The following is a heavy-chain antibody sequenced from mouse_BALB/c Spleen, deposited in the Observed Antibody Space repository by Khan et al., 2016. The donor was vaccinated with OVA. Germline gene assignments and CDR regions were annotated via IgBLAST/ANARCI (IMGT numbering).Heavy chain of an antibody. CDR1: GYTFTDSA. V-gene: IGHV1S137*01. Sequence: QVQLQPSGPELVRPGVSVKISCKGSGYTFTDSAMHWVKQSHAKSLEWIGLISTYSGNTNYKQKFKGKATMTVDKSSSTAYMELARLTSEDSAIYYCTRPAYDGYYDYWGQGTTLTVSS. D-gene: IGHD2-3*01. J-gene: IGHJ2*01. CDR2: ISTYSGNT. CDR3: TRPAYDGYYDY.